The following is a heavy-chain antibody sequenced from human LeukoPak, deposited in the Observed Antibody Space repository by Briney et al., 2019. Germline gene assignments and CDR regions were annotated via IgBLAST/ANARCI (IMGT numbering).Heavy chain of an antibody. CDR1: GFTFSNYA. Sequence: QPGGSLRLSCAASGFTFSNYAMSWVRKAPGKGLEWVSAISGSGGSTYYADSVKGRFTISRGNSKNTLYLQMNSLRAEDTAVYYCAKSLTDGSGSYSYYFDYCGQGTLVTVSS. J-gene: IGHJ4*02. CDR2: ISGSGGST. CDR3: AKSLTDGSGSYSYYFDY. V-gene: IGHV3-23*01. D-gene: IGHD3-10*01.